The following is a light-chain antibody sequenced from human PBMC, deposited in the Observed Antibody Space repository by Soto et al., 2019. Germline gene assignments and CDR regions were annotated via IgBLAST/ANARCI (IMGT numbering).Light chain of an antibody. Sequence: QSALTQPRSVSGSPGQSVTISCTGTSSDVGGSNYVSWYQQHPGKDPKLMIYDVSKRPSGVPDRLSASKSGNTASLTISGLQAEDEADYYCCSYAGSYTVVFGGGTKLTVL. CDR2: DVS. V-gene: IGLV2-11*01. CDR1: SSDVGGSNY. CDR3: CSYAGSYTVV. J-gene: IGLJ2*01.